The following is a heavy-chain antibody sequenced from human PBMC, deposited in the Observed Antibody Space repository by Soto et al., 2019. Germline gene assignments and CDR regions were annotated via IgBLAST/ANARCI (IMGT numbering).Heavy chain of an antibody. CDR3: ARRSGDGWPEDY. CDR2: ISYDGSNK. V-gene: IGHV3-30*03. J-gene: IGHJ4*02. Sequence: QVQLVESGGGVVQPGRSLRLSCAASGFTFSSYGMHWVRQAPGKGLEWVAVISYDGSNKYYADSVKGRFTISRDNSKNTLYLQMNSLRADDTAVYYCARRSGDGWPEDYWGQGTLVTVSS. D-gene: IGHD3-10*01. CDR1: GFTFSSYG.